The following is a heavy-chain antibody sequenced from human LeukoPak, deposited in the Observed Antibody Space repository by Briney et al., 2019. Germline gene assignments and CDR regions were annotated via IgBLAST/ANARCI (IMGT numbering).Heavy chain of an antibody. CDR3: ARVLITFGGVIVMFDY. Sequence: GGSLRLSCAASGFTFSSYSMNWVRQAPGKGLEWVSSISSSSSYIYYADSVKGRFTISRDNAKNSLYLQMNSLRAEDTAVYYCARVLITFGGVIVMFDYWGQGTLVTVSS. D-gene: IGHD3-16*02. CDR2: ISSSSSYI. J-gene: IGHJ4*02. CDR1: GFTFSSYS. V-gene: IGHV3-21*01.